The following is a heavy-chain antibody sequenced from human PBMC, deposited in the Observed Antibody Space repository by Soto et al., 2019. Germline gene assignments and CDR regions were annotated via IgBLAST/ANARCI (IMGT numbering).Heavy chain of an antibody. Sequence: GESLKISCKGSGYSFTSYWIGWVRQMPGKGLEWMGIIYPGDSDTRYSPSFQGQVTISADKSTSTAYLQRSSLKASDTAMYYCARQQTYSSGWPYYFDYWGQGTLVTVSS. D-gene: IGHD6-19*01. CDR3: ARQQTYSSGWPYYFDY. V-gene: IGHV5-51*01. CDR1: GYSFTSYW. J-gene: IGHJ4*02. CDR2: IYPGDSDT.